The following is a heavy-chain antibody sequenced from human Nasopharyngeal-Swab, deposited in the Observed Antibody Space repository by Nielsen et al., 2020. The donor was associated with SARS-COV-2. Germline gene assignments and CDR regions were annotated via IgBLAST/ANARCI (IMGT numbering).Heavy chain of an antibody. V-gene: IGHV3-7*01. CDR2: IKQDGSEK. J-gene: IGHJ4*02. D-gene: IGHD3-22*01. CDR1: GFTFSSYW. CDR3: ARDRGGNYYDSSGYYSH. Sequence: GESLKISCAASGFTFSSYWMSWVRQAPGKGLEWVANIKQDGSEKYYVDSVKGRFTISRGNAKNSLYLQMNSLRAEDTAVYYCARDRGGNYYDSSGYYSHWGQGTLVTVSS.